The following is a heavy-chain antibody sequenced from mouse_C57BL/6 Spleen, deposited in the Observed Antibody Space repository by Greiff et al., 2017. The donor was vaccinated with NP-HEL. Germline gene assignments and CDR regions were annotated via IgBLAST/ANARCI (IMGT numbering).Heavy chain of an antibody. J-gene: IGHJ4*01. Sequence: QVQLQQSGPGLVQPSQSLSITCTVSGFSLTSYGVHWVRQSPGKGLEWLGVIWSGGSTDYNAAFISRLSISKDNSTSQVFFKMNSLQADDTAIYYCARNNDYDRAMDYWGQGTSVTVSS. CDR1: GFSLTSYG. CDR2: IWSGGST. CDR3: ARNNDYDRAMDY. D-gene: IGHD2-4*01. V-gene: IGHV2-2*01.